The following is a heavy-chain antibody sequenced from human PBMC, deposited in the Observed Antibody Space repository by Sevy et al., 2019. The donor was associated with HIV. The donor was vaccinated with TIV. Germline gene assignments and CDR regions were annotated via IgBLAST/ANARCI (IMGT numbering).Heavy chain of an antibody. CDR3: ARPRANYIDHYFFYAMDV. CDR2: ISYDGSDT. V-gene: IGHV3-30-3*01. CDR1: GFALSNYYA. D-gene: IGHD1-7*01. J-gene: IGHJ6*02. Sequence: GGSLRLSCAASGFALSNYYAMHWVRQAPGKGLEWVALISYDGSDTYYADSVKGRFTVSRDNFKNTLFLQMNSLTTEDTAVYYCARPRANYIDHYFFYAMDVWGQGTTVTVSS.